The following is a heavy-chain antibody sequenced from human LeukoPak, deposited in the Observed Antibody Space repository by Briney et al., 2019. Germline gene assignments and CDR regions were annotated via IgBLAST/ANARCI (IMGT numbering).Heavy chain of an antibody. CDR1: RFTFSIYI. CDR2: ISSSGNYI. J-gene: IGHJ4*02. V-gene: IGHV3-21*01. Sequence: AGGSLRLSCAASRFTFSIYIMNWVRQAPGKGLEWVSFISSSGNYIYYADSVKGRFTISRDNAKSSLYLQMNSLRAEDTAVYYCVREDYGGNSVFDSWGQGTLVTVSS. CDR3: VREDYGGNSVFDS. D-gene: IGHD4-23*01.